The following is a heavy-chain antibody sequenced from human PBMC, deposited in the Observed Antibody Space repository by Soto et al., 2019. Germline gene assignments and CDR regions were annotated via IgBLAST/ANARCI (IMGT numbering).Heavy chain of an antibody. D-gene: IGHD3-3*01. CDR1: GGTFSSYA. CDR3: ASEKRIFGVVIAWYYYGMDV. J-gene: IGHJ6*02. CDR2: IIPIFGTA. V-gene: IGHV1-69*06. Sequence: SVKVSCKASGGTFSSYAISWVRQAPGQGLEWMGGIIPIFGTANYAQKFQGRVTITADKSTSTAYMELSSLRSEDTAVYYCASEKRIFGVVIAWYYYGMDVWGQGTTITVSS.